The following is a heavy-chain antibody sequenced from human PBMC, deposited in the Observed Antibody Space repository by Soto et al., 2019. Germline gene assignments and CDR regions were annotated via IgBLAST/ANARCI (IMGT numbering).Heavy chain of an antibody. CDR2: INPSGGST. CDR3: ARDGVVVVAATRDYYGMDV. V-gene: IGHV1-46*01. Sequence: ASVKVSCKSSGYTFTSYYMHWLRQAPGQGLEWMGIINPSGGSTSYAQKLQGRVTMTRDTSTSTVYMELRSLRSEDTAVYYCARDGVVVVAATRDYYGMDVWGQGTTVTVSS. CDR1: GYTFTSYY. J-gene: IGHJ6*02. D-gene: IGHD2-15*01.